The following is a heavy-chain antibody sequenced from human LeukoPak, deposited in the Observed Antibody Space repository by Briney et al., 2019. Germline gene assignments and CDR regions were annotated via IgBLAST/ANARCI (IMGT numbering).Heavy chain of an antibody. CDR2: IFYSGNT. Sequence: PSETLSLTCTVSGASITSDDYYWIWIRQHPGKGLEWIGYIFYSGNTYSNPSLKSRVTISVDKSKNQFSLKLSSVTAADTAVYYCARYCSGGSCYMAGGFDPWGQGTLVTVSS. CDR3: ARYCSGGSCYMAGGFDP. J-gene: IGHJ5*02. D-gene: IGHD2-15*01. CDR1: GASITSDDYY. V-gene: IGHV4-30-4*01.